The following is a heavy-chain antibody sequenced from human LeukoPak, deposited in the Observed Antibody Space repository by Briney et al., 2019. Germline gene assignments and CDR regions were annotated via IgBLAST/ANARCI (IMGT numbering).Heavy chain of an antibody. J-gene: IGHJ4*02. CDR2: IHYNGDNK. D-gene: IGHD6-19*01. CDR3: AKDGHCPGALCPTQIAVAGYNDN. Sequence: PGGSLRLSCAASGFTFSIYTMNWVRQAPGKGLEWVSIIHYNGDNKYYADSVQGRFTISRDNSKNTVYLQMNSLRAEDTAIYYCAKDGHCPGALCPTQIAVAGYNDNWGQGTLVTVSS. V-gene: IGHV3-23*01. CDR1: GFTFSIYT.